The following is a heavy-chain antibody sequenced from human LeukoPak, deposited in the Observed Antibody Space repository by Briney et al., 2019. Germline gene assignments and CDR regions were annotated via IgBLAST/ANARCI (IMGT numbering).Heavy chain of an antibody. V-gene: IGHV3-23*01. D-gene: IGHD6-13*01. CDR2: ISGSGGST. Sequence: PGGSLRLSCEASGFTFSSYSMSWVRQVPGKGLEWVSAISGSGGSTYYADSVKGRFTISRDNSKNTLYLQKNSLRAEDTAVYYCAKCKIAVRIARFDPWSQGTLVTVSS. J-gene: IGHJ5*02. CDR3: AKCKIAVRIARFDP. CDR1: GFTFSSYS.